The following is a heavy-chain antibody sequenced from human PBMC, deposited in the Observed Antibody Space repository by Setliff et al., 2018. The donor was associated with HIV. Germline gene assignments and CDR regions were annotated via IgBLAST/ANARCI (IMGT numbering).Heavy chain of an antibody. D-gene: IGHD7-27*01. J-gene: IGHJ4*02. Sequence: GGSLRLSCAASGFTFSGSAMHWVRQASGKGLEWVGRIRSKGYGSATAYAASVKGRFTISRDDSKNTAYLQMDSLKTEDTAVYYCAKDRWGGKPYYFDYWGQGTLVTVSS. CDR2: IRSKGYGSAT. CDR1: GFTFSGSA. V-gene: IGHV3-73*01. CDR3: AKDRWGGKPYYFDY.